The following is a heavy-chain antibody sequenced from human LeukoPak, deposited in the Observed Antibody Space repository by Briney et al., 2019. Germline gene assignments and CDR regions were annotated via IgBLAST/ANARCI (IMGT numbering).Heavy chain of an antibody. V-gene: IGHV3-23*01. Sequence: GGSLRLSCAASGFTFSSYAMSWVRQAPGKGLEWVSAISGSGGSTYYADSVKGRFTISRDNSKNTLYLQMNSLRAEDTAVYYCAKPAKGGNIVVVPAAKVRLYYYYGMDVWGQGTTVTVSS. D-gene: IGHD2-2*01. CDR1: GFTFSSYA. J-gene: IGHJ6*02. CDR3: AKPAKGGNIVVVPAAKVRLYYYYGMDV. CDR2: ISGSGGST.